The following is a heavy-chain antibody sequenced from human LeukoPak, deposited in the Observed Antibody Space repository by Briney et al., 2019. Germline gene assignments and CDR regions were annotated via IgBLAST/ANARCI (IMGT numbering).Heavy chain of an antibody. CDR3: ARVASEGFGDSYRFDY. V-gene: IGHV3-21*01. Sequence: GGSLRLSCAASGFTFSSYSMNWVRQAPGKGLEWVSSISSSSSYIYYADSVKGRFTISRDNAKNSLYLRMNSLRAEDTAVYYCARVASEGFGDSYRFDYWGQGTLVTVSS. D-gene: IGHD3-10*01. CDR1: GFTFSSYS. J-gene: IGHJ4*02. CDR2: ISSSSSYI.